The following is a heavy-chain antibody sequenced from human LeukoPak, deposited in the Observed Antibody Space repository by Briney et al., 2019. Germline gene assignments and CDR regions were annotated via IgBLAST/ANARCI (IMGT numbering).Heavy chain of an antibody. CDR1: GFTFSDAW. D-gene: IGHD7-27*01. V-gene: IGHV3-15*07. CDR2: IKRKTEAGTT. J-gene: IGHJ4*02. CDR3: TTGNWGPY. Sequence: PGGSLRRSCAASGFTFSDAWMNWVRQAPGKGLEWVGRIKRKTEAGTTDYAAPVKGRCTISRDDSKNTLYLQMNSLKAEDTAVYYCTTGNWGPYWGQGTLVTVSS.